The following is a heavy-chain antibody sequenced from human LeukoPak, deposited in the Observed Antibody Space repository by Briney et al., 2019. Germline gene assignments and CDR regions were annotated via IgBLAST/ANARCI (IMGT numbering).Heavy chain of an antibody. CDR3: ARGQYDSGGYHYGIRAFYFDY. V-gene: IGHV4-34*01. Sequence: SETLSLTCGVYGESFSGDFWTWLRQAPGKGLEWIGEINHRGRTSYSPSLTGRVTISVDTSMNQFSLQLRSVTAADTALYYCARGQYDSGGYHYGIRAFYFDYWGQGILVTVSS. J-gene: IGHJ4*02. CDR2: INHRGRT. D-gene: IGHD3-22*01. CDR1: GESFSGDF.